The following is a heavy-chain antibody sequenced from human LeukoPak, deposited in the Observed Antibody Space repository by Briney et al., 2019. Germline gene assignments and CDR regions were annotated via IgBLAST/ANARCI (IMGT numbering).Heavy chain of an antibody. CDR1: GYTFTDYY. J-gene: IGHJ4*02. CDR2: INPDSGAT. V-gene: IGHV1-2*02. Sequence: ASVKVSCKASGYTFTDYYMHWVRQAPGQGLEWMGWINPDSGATKYAQKLQGRVTMTTDTTISTAYMELNRLRPDDTAVYYCASALNTPRSSWGQGTLVTVSS. D-gene: IGHD6-13*01. CDR3: ASALNTPRSS.